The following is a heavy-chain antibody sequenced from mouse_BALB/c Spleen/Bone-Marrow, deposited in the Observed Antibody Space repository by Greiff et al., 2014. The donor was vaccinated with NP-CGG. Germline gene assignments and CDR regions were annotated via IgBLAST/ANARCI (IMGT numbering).Heavy chain of an antibody. Sequence: EVQVVESGGGLVQPGGSRKLSCAASGFTFSSFGMHWVRQAPEKGLEWVAYISSGSSTIYYADTVKGRFTNSRDNPKNTLFLQMTSLRSEDTAMYYCARLRRYYGYFDYWGQGTTLTVSS. CDR2: ISSGSSTI. CDR3: ARLRRYYGYFDY. CDR1: GFTFSSFG. J-gene: IGHJ2*01. D-gene: IGHD1-1*01. V-gene: IGHV5-17*02.